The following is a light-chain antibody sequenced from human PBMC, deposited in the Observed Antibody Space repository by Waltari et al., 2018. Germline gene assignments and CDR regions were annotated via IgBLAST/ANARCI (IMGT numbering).Light chain of an antibody. V-gene: IGLV4-69*01. Sequence: QLVLTQSPSASASLGASVKLTCTLDSGHSNNIVAWLQRRPEKGPRYLMKVNRDGSHTKGDDIPDRFSGSSSGPELYLTISSLQSEDEADYYCQTGGHGTWVVGGGTKLTVV. CDR1: SGHSNNI. CDR3: QTGGHGTWV. J-gene: IGLJ3*02. CDR2: VNRDGSH.